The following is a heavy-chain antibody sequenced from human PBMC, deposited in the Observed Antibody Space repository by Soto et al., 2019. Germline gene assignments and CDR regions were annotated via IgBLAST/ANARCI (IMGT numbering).Heavy chain of an antibody. J-gene: IGHJ4*02. D-gene: IGHD3-10*01. CDR3: ARDLDGSGSYYTKY. CDR1: GYTFSSIG. Sequence: ASVKVSCKTSGYTFSSIGISWVRQAPGQGLEWMGWISPHKDDTYYAQRLQGRVTMNTDTSTSTAYTELRSLRSDDTAVYFCARDLDGSGSYYTKYWGQGTLVTVSS. V-gene: IGHV1-18*01. CDR2: ISPHKDDT.